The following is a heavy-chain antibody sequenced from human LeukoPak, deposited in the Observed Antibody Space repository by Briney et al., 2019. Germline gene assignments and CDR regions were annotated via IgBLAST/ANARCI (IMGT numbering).Heavy chain of an antibody. CDR2: INEDGSAK. Sequence: GGSLRLSCAASGFTFSNSWMTWVRQAPGKGLEWVANINEDGSAKYYVGSVRGRFTISRDNAKNLLYLQMSSLRVEDTAVYYCARDAGDAYYAYWGQGILVTVSS. CDR3: ARDAGDAYYAY. J-gene: IGHJ4*02. V-gene: IGHV3-7*01. CDR1: GFTFSNSW. D-gene: IGHD1-26*01.